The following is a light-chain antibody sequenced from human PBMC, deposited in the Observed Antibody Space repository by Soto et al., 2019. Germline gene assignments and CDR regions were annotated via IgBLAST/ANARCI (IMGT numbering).Light chain of an antibody. Sequence: DIQMTQYPSSLSASVGDRVTITCRASQTIGDHLNWYQQKPGKAPQVLISGTSRLQSGVPSRFSGSGSGTDFTLTITSLQPEDFATYYCQQSYSLPLTFGQGTRLEIK. CDR1: QTIGDH. CDR2: GTS. V-gene: IGKV1-39*01. CDR3: QQSYSLPLT. J-gene: IGKJ5*01.